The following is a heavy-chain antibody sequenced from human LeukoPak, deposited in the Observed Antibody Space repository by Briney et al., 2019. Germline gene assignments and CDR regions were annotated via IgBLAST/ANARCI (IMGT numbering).Heavy chain of an antibody. CDR3: ARAPMGSGYYLYYYGMDV. CDR1: GGSFSGYY. CDR2: INHSGST. D-gene: IGHD3-22*01. V-gene: IGHV4-34*01. J-gene: IGHJ6*02. Sequence: PSETLSLTCAVYGGSFSGYYWSWIRQPPGKGLEWIGEINHSGSTNYNPSLKSRVTISVDTSKNQFSLKLSSVTAADTAVYYCARAPMGSGYYLYYYGMDVWGQGTTVTVSS.